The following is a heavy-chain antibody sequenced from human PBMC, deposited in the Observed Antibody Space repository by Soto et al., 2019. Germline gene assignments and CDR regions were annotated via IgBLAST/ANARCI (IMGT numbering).Heavy chain of an antibody. Sequence: QVQLQESGPGLVKPSETLSLTCTVSGGSISSYYWTWIRQPPGKGLEWIGDIYYSGSTNSNPSLKSPVSSAVDTSKSQSSLELSSVPAADTAMYSCARAGSGWPIDYWGQGTLVTVSS. J-gene: IGHJ4*02. V-gene: IGHV4-59*01. CDR2: IYYSGST. CDR3: ARAGSGWPIDY. D-gene: IGHD1-26*01. CDR1: GGSISSYY.